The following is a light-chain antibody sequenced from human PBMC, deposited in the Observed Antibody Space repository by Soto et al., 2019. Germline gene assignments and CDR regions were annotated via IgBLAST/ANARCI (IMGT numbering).Light chain of an antibody. Sequence: EIVLTQSPATLSLSPGERATLSCRASQNVSSYLAWYQQKPGQPPRLLIYDASNRATGIPARFSGSGSGTDFTITISSLEPEDFAVYCCQQRRNSHTFGQGTKLEIK. V-gene: IGKV3-11*01. CDR2: DAS. CDR3: QQRRNSHT. J-gene: IGKJ2*01. CDR1: QNVSSY.